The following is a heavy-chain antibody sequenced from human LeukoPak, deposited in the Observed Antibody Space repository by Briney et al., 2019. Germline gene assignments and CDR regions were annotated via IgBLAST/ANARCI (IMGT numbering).Heavy chain of an antibody. D-gene: IGHD3-22*01. J-gene: IGHJ4*02. CDR1: GGSISSSSYY. Sequence: SETLSLTCTVSGGSISSSSYYWGWIRQPPGKGLEWMGSIYYSGSTYYNPSLKSRVTISVDTSKNPLSLKLSSVTAADTAVYYCAVYYYDSSRYFDYWGQGTLVTVSP. V-gene: IGHV4-39*01. CDR3: AVYYYDSSRYFDY. CDR2: IYYSGST.